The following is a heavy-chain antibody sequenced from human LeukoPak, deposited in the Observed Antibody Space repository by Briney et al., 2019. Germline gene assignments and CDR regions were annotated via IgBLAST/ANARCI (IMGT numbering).Heavy chain of an antibody. CDR1: GGSVSSSSYY. J-gene: IGHJ6*03. Sequence: KPSETLSLTCTVSGGSVSSSSYYWSWIRQPAGKGLEWIGRIYSSGSTNNNPSLESRVTISVDTPKNQFSLKLRSVTAADTAVYYCARTPFKITVGLYYYYYMDVWGKGTTVTVSS. CDR2: IYSSGST. CDR3: ARTPFKITVGLYYYYYMDV. D-gene: IGHD6-19*01. V-gene: IGHV4-61*02.